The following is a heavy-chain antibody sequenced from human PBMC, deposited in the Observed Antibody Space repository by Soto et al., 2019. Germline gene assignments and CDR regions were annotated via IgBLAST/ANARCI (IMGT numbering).Heavy chain of an antibody. V-gene: IGHV4-30-4*01. CDR3: ARVSGDYGPWFDP. Sequence: QLQLQESGPGLVKPSQTLSLTCSVSGASINSGGNYYWSWVRQRPGKGLEWIGYIYYSGTTYYNPSLMSRVSISVDSSQIQFSLPLTSVTAADPAVYYCARVSGDYGPWFDPWGQGTLVTVSS. CDR1: GASINSGGNYY. CDR2: IYYSGTT. D-gene: IGHD4-17*01. J-gene: IGHJ5*02.